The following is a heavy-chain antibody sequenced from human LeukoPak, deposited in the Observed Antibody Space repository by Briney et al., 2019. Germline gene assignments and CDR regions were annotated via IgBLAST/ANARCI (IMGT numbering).Heavy chain of an antibody. V-gene: IGHV1-2*02. J-gene: IGHJ4*02. CDR1: GYTFTGYY. D-gene: IGHD7-27*01. CDR2: INPNTGGT. CDR3: ARDHDWGVDY. Sequence: ASVKVSCKASGYTFTGYYMHWVRQAPGQGLEWMGWINPNTGGTKYAQNFQDRVTMTRDTSTSTVYMELSRLTVDDTAVYYCARDHDWGVDYWGQGTLVTVSS.